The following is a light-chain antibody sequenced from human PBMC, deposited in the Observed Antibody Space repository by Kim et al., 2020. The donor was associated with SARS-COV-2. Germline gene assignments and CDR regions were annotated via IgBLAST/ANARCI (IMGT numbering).Light chain of an antibody. CDR2: GVS. J-gene: IGLJ3*02. CDR3: ISYTSSITWV. V-gene: IGLV2-14*03. Sequence: GQSITLSCTGTSNAVGGFNYVSWSQQHPGKAPKLMIYGVSKRPSGVSNRLSGSKSGNTASLTISGLRAEDEADYYCISYTSSITWVFGGGTKLTVL. CDR1: SNAVGGFNY.